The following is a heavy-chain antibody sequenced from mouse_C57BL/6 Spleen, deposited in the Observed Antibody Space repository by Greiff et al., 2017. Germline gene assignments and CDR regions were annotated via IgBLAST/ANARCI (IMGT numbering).Heavy chain of an antibody. J-gene: IGHJ1*03. CDR1: GYSITSGYY. V-gene: IGHV3-6*01. CDR3: ARLSTMVTTRYFDV. Sequence: ESGPGLVKPSQSLSLTCSVTGYSITSGYYWNWIRQFPGNKLEWMGYISYDGSNNYNPALKNRISITRDTSKNQFFLKLNSVTTKDTATYYCARLSTMVTTRYFDVWGTGTTVTVSS. CDR2: ISYDGSN. D-gene: IGHD2-2*01.